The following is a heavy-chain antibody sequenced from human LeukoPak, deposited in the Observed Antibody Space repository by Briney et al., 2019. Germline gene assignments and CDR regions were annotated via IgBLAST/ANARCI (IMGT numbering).Heavy chain of an antibody. V-gene: IGHV4-59*02. Sequence: SETLSLTCIVSGGSVSSYYWSWIRQPPGKGLEWIGYKYNSGSTNYNPSLKSRVTITVDTSKNQLSLKLSSVTAADTAVYYCASHSGYDYFDYWGQGTLVTVFS. D-gene: IGHD5-12*01. CDR2: KYNSGST. CDR1: GGSVSSYY. CDR3: ASHSGYDYFDY. J-gene: IGHJ4*02.